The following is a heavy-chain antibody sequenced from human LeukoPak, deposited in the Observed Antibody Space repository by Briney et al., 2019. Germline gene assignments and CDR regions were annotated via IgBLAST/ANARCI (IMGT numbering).Heavy chain of an antibody. Sequence: KTSETLSLTCTVSGGSISSYYWSWIRQPPGKGLEWIGYIYYSGSTNYNPSLKSRVTISVDTSKNQFSLKLSSVTAADTAVYYCARAGTRSGSMGMDVWGKGTTVTVSS. CDR1: GGSISSYY. D-gene: IGHD5-12*01. V-gene: IGHV4-59*01. CDR2: IYYSGST. J-gene: IGHJ6*03. CDR3: ARAGTRSGSMGMDV.